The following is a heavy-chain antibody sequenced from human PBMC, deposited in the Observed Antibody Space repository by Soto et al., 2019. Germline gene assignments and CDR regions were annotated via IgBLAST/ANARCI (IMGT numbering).Heavy chain of an antibody. V-gene: IGHV3-30*03. D-gene: IGHD3-16*01. J-gene: IGHJ4*02. CDR3: AFMTTPIFDY. CDR1: GFTFSSYG. Sequence: QVQLVESGGGVVQPGRSLRLSCAASGFTFSSYGMHWVRQAPGKGLEWVAVISHDGSNKYYADHVKGRFAISRDNAKNALYLQMNSRSAEDKVVDCCAFMTTPIFDYWGQGALVNV. CDR2: ISHDGSNK.